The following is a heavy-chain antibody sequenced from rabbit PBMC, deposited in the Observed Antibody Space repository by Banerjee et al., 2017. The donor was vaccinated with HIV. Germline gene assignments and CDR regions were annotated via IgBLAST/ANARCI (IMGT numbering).Heavy chain of an antibody. D-gene: IGHD8-1*01. Sequence: QEQLVESRGGLVKPGGSLKLSCTASGFSFNNKAVMCWVRQAPGKGLEWIACICAGISDSTYYASWAKGRFTISKTSSTTVTLQMTSLTVADTATYFCARDTGSSFSTYGMDLWGPGTLVTVS. V-gene: IGHV1S45*01. CDR3: ARDTGSSFSTYGMDL. CDR2: ICAGISDST. J-gene: IGHJ6*01. CDR1: GFSFNNKAV.